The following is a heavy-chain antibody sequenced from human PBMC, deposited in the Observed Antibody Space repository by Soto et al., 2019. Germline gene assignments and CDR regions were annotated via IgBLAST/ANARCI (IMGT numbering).Heavy chain of an antibody. J-gene: IGHJ6*02. CDR1: GFTFSGYG. CDR3: AKGSSSVYYYYYGIDV. Sequence: GSLRLSCVASGFTFSGYGMHWVRQAPGKGLEWVAVMSNDGSNKYYADSVKGRFTPSRDNSKNMLYLQMNSLRTEDTAVYYCAKGSSSVYYYYYGIDVWGQGTTVTVSS. D-gene: IGHD6-6*01. CDR2: MSNDGSNK. V-gene: IGHV3-30*18.